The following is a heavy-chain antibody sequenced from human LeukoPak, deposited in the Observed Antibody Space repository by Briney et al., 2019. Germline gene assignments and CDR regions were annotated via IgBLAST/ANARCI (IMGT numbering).Heavy chain of an antibody. J-gene: IGHJ6*03. V-gene: IGHV3-48*04. CDR3: ARAPRWELLVGYYYMDV. Sequence: PGGSLRLSCAASGFTFSSYSMHWVRQAPGKGLEWVSYISSSSSTIYYADSVKGRFTISRDNAKNSLYLQMNSLIAEDTAVYYCARAPRWELLVGYYYMDVWGKGTTVTVSS. D-gene: IGHD1-26*01. CDR1: GFTFSSYS. CDR2: ISSSSSTI.